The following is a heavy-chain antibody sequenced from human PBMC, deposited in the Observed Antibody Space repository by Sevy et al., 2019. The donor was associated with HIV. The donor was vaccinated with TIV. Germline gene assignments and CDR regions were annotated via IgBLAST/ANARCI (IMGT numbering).Heavy chain of an antibody. D-gene: IGHD3-10*02. J-gene: IGHJ4*02. CDR2: LSFGCGKI. V-gene: IGHV3-23*01. CDR1: EFNFNIYS. Sequence: GGSLRLSCVASEFNFNIYSFSWVRQTPGKGLEWVSTLSFGCGKINYADSLQGRFTISRDDSKNTLYLEMNSLRVEDTAIYYCAREGCSKPHDYWGQGTLVTVSS. CDR3: AREGCSKPHDY.